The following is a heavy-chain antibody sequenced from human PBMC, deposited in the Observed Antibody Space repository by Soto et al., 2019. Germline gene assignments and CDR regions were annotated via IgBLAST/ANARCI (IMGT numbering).Heavy chain of an antibody. J-gene: IGHJ5*02. CDR2: IIPIFGTA. CDR3: ARGGFYDFWIFYHPANNWFDP. V-gene: IGHV1-69*13. D-gene: IGHD3-3*01. Sequence: SVKVSCKASGGTFSSYAISWVRQAPGQGLEWMGGIIPIFGTANYAQKFKGRVTITADESTSTAYMELSSLRSEDTAVYYCARGGFYDFWIFYHPANNWFDPLGQVTLLTVSS. CDR1: GGTFSSYA.